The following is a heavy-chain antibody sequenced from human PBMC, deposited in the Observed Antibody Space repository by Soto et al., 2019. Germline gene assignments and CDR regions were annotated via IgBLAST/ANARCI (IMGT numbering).Heavy chain of an antibody. V-gene: IGHV3-48*01. CDR1: GFTFSSYS. D-gene: IGHD3-10*01. CDR2: ISSSSSTI. Sequence: PGGSLRLSCAASGFTFSSYSMNGVRQAPGKGLEWVSYISSSSSTIYYADSVKGRFTISRDNAKNSLYLQMNSLRAEDTAVYYCARVMVRGVSDYWGQGTLVTVSS. CDR3: ARVMVRGVSDY. J-gene: IGHJ4*02.